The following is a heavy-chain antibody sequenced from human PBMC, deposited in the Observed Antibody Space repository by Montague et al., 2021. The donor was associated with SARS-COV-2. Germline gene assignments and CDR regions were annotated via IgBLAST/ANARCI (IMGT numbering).Heavy chain of an antibody. CDR3: ARIGGWVGAF. Sequence: SETLSLTCTVSGDSTSSTDHYWAWMRQPPGKGLEWIASIFYSGSTYYNPSLKSRVTISVDMSKNQFSLKLSSVTAADTAVYYCARIGGWVGAFWGQGTLVTVSS. CDR2: IFYSGST. CDR1: GDSTSSTDHY. D-gene: IGHD4/OR15-4a*01. V-gene: IGHV4-39*07. J-gene: IGHJ4*02.